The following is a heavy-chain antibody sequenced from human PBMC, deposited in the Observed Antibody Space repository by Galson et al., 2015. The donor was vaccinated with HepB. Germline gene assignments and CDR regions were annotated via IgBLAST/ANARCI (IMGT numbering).Heavy chain of an antibody. D-gene: IGHD2-2*02. CDR2: ISGSGGTT. J-gene: IGHJ4*02. CDR3: AKEIPGRAGGNDY. Sequence: SLRLSCAASGFTFSSSAMSWVRQAPGKGLVWVSVISGSGGTTYYADSVKGRFTISRDNSKNTLYLQMNSLRAEDTAVYYCAKEIPGRAGGNDYWGQGTLVTVSS. V-gene: IGHV3-23*01. CDR1: GFTFSSSA.